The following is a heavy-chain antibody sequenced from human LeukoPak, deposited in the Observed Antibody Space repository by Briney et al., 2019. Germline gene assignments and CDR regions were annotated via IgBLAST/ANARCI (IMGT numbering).Heavy chain of an antibody. V-gene: IGHV3-23*01. CDR1: GFTFSSYA. J-gene: IGHJ3*02. CDR2: ISGSGGST. CDR3: AKAPSSGWLGLDAFDI. D-gene: IGHD6-19*01. Sequence: PGGSLRLSCAASGFTFSSYAMSWVRQAPGKGLEWVSAISGSGGSTYYADSVKGRFTISRDNSKNTLYLQMNSLRAEDTAVYYCAKAPSSGWLGLDAFDIWGQGTMVTVSS.